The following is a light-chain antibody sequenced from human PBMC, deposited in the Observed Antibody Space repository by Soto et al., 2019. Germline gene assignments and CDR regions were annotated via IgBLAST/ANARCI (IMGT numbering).Light chain of an antibody. CDR2: DVS. V-gene: IGLV2-11*01. Sequence: QSALTQPRSVSGSPGQSVTISCTGTSSYVGGYNYVSWYQQHPGKAPKLMIYDVSKRPSGVPDRFSGSKSGNTASLTISGLQAEDEADYYCCSYAGSSGYVFGTGTKVTVL. CDR1: SSYVGGYNY. J-gene: IGLJ1*01. CDR3: CSYAGSSGYV.